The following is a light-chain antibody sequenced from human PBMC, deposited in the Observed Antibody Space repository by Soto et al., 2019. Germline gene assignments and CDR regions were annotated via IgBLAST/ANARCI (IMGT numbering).Light chain of an antibody. Sequence: DIVMTQSPDSLAVSLGERATINCKSSQSVLYSSNNKNYLAWYQQKQVQPPKLLIYWASTRESGVPDRYSGSGSVTDFTLPISSLQAEDFAVYYCQQYYSTPLSFGGGTKVEIK. J-gene: IGKJ4*01. CDR2: WAS. V-gene: IGKV4-1*01. CDR1: QSVLYSSNNKNY. CDR3: QQYYSTPLS.